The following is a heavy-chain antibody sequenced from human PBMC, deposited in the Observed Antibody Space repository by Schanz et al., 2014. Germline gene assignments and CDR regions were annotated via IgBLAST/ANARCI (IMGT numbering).Heavy chain of an antibody. V-gene: IGHV1-46*03. CDR3: ARDTAQSCIAPSCFEYFQH. J-gene: IGHJ1*01. CDR1: GYTFTSDS. CDR2: INPSGGST. D-gene: IGHD2-2*01. Sequence: QVQLVQSGAEVKKPGASVKVSCKASGYTFTSDSMHWVRQAPGQGLEWMGMINPSGGSTTYAQKLHSRVTMTRHTSSSTVYMELSSLRSEDTAVYYCARDTAQSCIAPSCFEYFQHGGQGALVAVSS.